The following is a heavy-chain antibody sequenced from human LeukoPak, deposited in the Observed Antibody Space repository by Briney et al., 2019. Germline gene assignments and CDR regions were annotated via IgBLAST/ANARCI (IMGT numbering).Heavy chain of an antibody. CDR2: IIPIFGIA. V-gene: IGHV1-69*04. J-gene: IGHJ3*02. D-gene: IGHD3-10*01. Sequence: SVKVSCKASGGTFSSYAISWVRQAPGQGLEWMGRIIPIFGIANYAQKFQGRVTITADKSTSTAYMELSSLRSEDTAVYYCEAVYYERTMGAFYIWGQGTMVTVSS. CDR1: GGTFSSYA. CDR3: EAVYYERTMGAFYI.